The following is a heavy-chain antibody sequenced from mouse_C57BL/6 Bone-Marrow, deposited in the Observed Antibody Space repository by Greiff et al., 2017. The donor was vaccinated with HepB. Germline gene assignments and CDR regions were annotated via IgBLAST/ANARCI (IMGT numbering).Heavy chain of an antibody. CDR1: GFTFSNYW. D-gene: IGHD1-1*01. CDR3: TGVTTVGGDY. CDR2: IRLKSDNYAT. Sequence: EVKLMESGGGLVQPGGSMKLSCVASGFTFSNYWMNWVRQSPEKGLEWVAQIRLKSDNYATHYAESVKGRFTITRDDSKSSVYLQMNNLRGEDTGINYTTGVTTVGGDYWGQDTTLTVSS. J-gene: IGHJ2*01. V-gene: IGHV6-3*01.